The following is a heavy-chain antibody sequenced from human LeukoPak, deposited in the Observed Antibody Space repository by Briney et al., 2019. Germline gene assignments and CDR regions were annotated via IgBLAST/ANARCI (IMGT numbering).Heavy chain of an antibody. Sequence: PSETLSLTCTVSGGSISRYYWSWIRQPAGKGLEWIGRIYTSGSTNYNPSLKSRVTMSVDTSNNQFSLKLSSVTAADTAVYYCARDLLVVTNWYFDLWGRGTLVTVSS. D-gene: IGHD4-23*01. CDR3: ARDLLVVTNWYFDL. J-gene: IGHJ2*01. CDR2: IYTSGST. CDR1: GGSISRYY. V-gene: IGHV4-4*07.